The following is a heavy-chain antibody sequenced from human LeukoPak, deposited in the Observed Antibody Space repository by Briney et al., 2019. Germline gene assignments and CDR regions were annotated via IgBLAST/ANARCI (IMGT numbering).Heavy chain of an antibody. V-gene: IGHV4-39*07. CDR3: ARASYFKWTAFDI. CDR1: GGSISSSSSY. D-gene: IGHD2/OR15-2a*01. CDR2: IYHSGST. J-gene: IGHJ3*02. Sequence: SETLSLTCTVSGGSISSSSSYWAWIRQPPGKGLEWIGEIYHSGSTNYNPSLKSRVTISVDKSKNQFSLKLSSVTAADTAVYYCARASYFKWTAFDIWGQGTMVTVSS.